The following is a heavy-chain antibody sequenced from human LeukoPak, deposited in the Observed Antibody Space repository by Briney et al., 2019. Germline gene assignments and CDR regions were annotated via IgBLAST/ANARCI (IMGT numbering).Heavy chain of an antibody. CDR3: ARDGGPQWLVD. D-gene: IGHD6-19*01. J-gene: IGHJ4*02. CDR2: IYYSGST. CDR1: GGSISSSSYY. V-gene: IGHV4-39*07. Sequence: SETLSLTCTVSGGSISSSSYYWGWIRQPPGKGLEWIGSIYYSGSTYYNPSLKSRVTISVDTSKNQFSLKLSSVTAADTAVYYCARDGGPQWLVDWGQGTLVTVSS.